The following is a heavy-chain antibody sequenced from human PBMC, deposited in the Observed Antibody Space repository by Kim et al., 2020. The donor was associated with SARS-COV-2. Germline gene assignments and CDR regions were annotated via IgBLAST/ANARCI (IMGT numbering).Heavy chain of an antibody. J-gene: IGHJ6*02. D-gene: IGHD2-2*01. Sequence: GESLKISCKGSGYSFTSYWIGWVRQMPGKGLEWMGIIYPGDSDTRYSPSFQGQVTISADKSISTAYLQWSSLKASDTAMYYCARHGGLCSSTSCSLQYGMDVWGQGTTVTVSS. CDR1: GYSFTSYW. CDR3: ARHGGLCSSTSCSLQYGMDV. CDR2: IYPGDSDT. V-gene: IGHV5-51*01.